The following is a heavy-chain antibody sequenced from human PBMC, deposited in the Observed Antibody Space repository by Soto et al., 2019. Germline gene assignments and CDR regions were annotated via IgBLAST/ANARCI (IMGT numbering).Heavy chain of an antibody. D-gene: IGHD6-6*01. V-gene: IGHV4-31*11. CDR2: IYSSGST. Sequence: QVQLQESGPRLVKPSQTLSLSCAVSGGSIISASYSWNWIRQSPGRGLEWIGHIYSSGSTYYNPSLKSRVSLSVDTSNNQFSLKLTSETAADTAVYFCAREDAARIERWFDAWGPGILVTVSS. CDR1: GGSIISASYS. CDR3: AREDAARIERWFDA. J-gene: IGHJ5*02.